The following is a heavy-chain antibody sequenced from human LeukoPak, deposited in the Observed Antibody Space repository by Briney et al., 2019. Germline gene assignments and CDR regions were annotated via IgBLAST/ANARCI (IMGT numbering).Heavy chain of an antibody. CDR3: ARVVAAAGYYFDY. J-gene: IGHJ4*02. D-gene: IGHD6-13*01. V-gene: IGHV1-69*13. CDR2: IIPIFGTA. CDR1: GGTFSSYA. Sequence: VASVKVSCKASGGTFSSYAISWVRQAPGQGLEWMGGIIPIFGTANYAQKFQGRVTITADESTSTAYMELSSLRSEDTAVYYCARVVAAAGYYFDYWGQGTLVTVSS.